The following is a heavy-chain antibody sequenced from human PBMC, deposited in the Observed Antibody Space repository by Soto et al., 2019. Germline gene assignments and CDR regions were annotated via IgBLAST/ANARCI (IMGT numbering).Heavy chain of an antibody. J-gene: IGHJ6*02. CDR3: AREEGKYDILTGYYFDYYYYGMDV. D-gene: IGHD3-9*01. CDR1: GGSISSSSYY. Sequence: SETLSLTCTVSGGSISSSSYYWGWIRQPPGKGLEWIGSIYYSGSTYYNPSLKSRVTISVDTSKNQFSLKLSSVTAADTAVYYCAREEGKYDILTGYYFDYYYYGMDVWGQGTTVTVSS. CDR2: IYYSGST. V-gene: IGHV4-39*02.